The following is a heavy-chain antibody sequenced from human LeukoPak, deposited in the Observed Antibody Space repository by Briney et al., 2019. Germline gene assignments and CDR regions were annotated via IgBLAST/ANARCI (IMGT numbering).Heavy chain of an antibody. Sequence: ASVKVSCKASGYTFNSYDISWVRQAPGQGLEWMAWISTYNGNTNYALKVQGRATMTTDTSTNTAYMELRSLRSDDTAVYYCARVLRYDFWSAYYFDYWVQGTLVTVSS. J-gene: IGHJ4*02. CDR2: ISTYNGNT. D-gene: IGHD3-3*01. CDR1: GYTFNSYD. CDR3: ARVLRYDFWSAYYFDY. V-gene: IGHV1-18*01.